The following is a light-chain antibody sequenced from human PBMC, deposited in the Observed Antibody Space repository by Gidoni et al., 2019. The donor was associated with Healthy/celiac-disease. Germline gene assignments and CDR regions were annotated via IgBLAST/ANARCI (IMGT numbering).Light chain of an antibody. CDR1: QSVSSN. V-gene: IGKV3-15*01. CDR3: QQYNNWLPFT. J-gene: IGKJ3*01. Sequence: EIVMTQSPATLSVSPGERATLSCRASQSVSSNLAWYQQKPGQAPRLLIYGASTRSTVIPARFSGSGSGTEFTLTISSLQSEDLAVYYCQQYNNWLPFTFGPGTKVDIK. CDR2: GAS.